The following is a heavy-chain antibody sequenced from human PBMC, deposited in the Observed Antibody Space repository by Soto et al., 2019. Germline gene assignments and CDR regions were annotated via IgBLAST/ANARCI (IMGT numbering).Heavy chain of an antibody. CDR1: GGTFSSYA. D-gene: IGHD3-16*02. Sequence: QVQLVQSGAEVKKPGSSVKVSCKASGGTFSSYAISWVRQAPGQGLEWMGGIIPIFGTANYAQKFQGRVTITADESTSTAYMELSSLRCEDTAVYYCAREGNGDYRPEKNGYYYGMDVWGQGPTVTVSS. CDR3: AREGNGDYRPEKNGYYYGMDV. V-gene: IGHV1-69*01. CDR2: IIPIFGTA. J-gene: IGHJ6*02.